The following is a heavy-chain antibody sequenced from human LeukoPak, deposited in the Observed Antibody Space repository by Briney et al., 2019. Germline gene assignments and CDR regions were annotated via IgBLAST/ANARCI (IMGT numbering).Heavy chain of an antibody. CDR2: INPNSGGT. CDR1: GYTFTGYY. D-gene: IGHD3-16*02. CDR3: ARGAVYYGYVWGSYRSYDAFDI. V-gene: IGHV1-2*02. J-gene: IGHJ3*02. Sequence: GASVKVSCKASGYTFTGYYMHWVRQAPGQGLEWMGWINPNSGGTNYAQKFQGRVTMTRDTSISTAYMELSRLRSDDTAVYYCARGAVYYGYVWGSYRSYDAFDIWGQGTMVTVSS.